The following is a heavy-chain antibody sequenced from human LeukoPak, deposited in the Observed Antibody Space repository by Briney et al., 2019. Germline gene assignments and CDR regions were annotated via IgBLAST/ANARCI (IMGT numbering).Heavy chain of an antibody. CDR2: INQSGST. V-gene: IGHV4-34*01. Sequence: SETLSLTCAVYGGSFSGSYWSWIRQPPGKGLEWIGEINQSGSTTYNPSLKSRVAISVDTSKNEFSLKLTSVTAADTAVYYCARHRYGDPYYFDYWGQGTLVTVSS. CDR3: ARHRYGDPYYFDY. D-gene: IGHD4-17*01. CDR1: GGSFSGSY. J-gene: IGHJ4*02.